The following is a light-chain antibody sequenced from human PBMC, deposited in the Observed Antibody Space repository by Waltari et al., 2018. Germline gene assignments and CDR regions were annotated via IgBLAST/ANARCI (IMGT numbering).Light chain of an antibody. CDR1: GSNLGAGYD. Sequence: QSVLTQPPSVSGAPGQRVSISCTGSGSNLGAGYDVHWYQQHPGKAPQLLSYGTSTRPPGVPDRFFGSQSGTSAALAITALQAEDEAEYYCQSYDTSLSVVFGGGTKLTVL. J-gene: IGLJ2*01. V-gene: IGLV1-40*01. CDR2: GTS. CDR3: QSYDTSLSVV.